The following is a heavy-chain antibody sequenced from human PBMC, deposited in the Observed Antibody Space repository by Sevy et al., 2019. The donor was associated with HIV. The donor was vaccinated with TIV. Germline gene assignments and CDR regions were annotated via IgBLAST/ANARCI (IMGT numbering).Heavy chain of an antibody. CDR3: AKDREVDTATAYYFDY. J-gene: IGHJ4*02. Sequence: GGSLRLSCAASGFTLSSNAMSWVRRAPGKGLEGGSSISSTGGSTYHAGSVRGRFSISRDNSKNTLYLHMTSLRAEDTAVYYCAKDREVDTATAYYFDYWGQGSLVTVSS. D-gene: IGHD5-18*01. V-gene: IGHV3-23*01. CDR1: GFTLSSNA. CDR2: ISSTGGST.